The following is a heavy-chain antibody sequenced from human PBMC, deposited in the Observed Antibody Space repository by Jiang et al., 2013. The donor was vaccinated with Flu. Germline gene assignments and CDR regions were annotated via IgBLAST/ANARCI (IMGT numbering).Heavy chain of an antibody. CDR3: AKVPTYYYDSSGYYSDY. V-gene: IGHV3-23*01. J-gene: IGHJ4*02. CDR2: ISGSGGST. Sequence: RLSCAASGFTFSSYAMSWVRQAPGKGLEWVSAISGSGGSTYYADSVKGRFTISRDNSKNTLYLQMNSLRAEDTAVYYCAKVPTYYYDSSGYYSDYWGQGTLVTVSS. D-gene: IGHD3-22*01. CDR1: GFTFSSYA.